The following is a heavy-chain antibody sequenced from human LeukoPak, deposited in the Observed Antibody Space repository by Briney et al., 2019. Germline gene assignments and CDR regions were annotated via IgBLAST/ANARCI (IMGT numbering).Heavy chain of an antibody. Sequence: PSETLSLTCTVSGGSISSSSYYWGWIRQPPGKGLEWIGSIYYSGSTYYNPSLKSRVTISVDKSKNQFSLKLSSVTAADTAVYYCARDNDYVWGSYREYAFDIWGQGTMVTVSS. CDR3: ARDNDYVWGSYREYAFDI. D-gene: IGHD3-16*02. J-gene: IGHJ3*02. CDR2: IYYSGST. CDR1: GGSISSSSYY. V-gene: IGHV4-39*07.